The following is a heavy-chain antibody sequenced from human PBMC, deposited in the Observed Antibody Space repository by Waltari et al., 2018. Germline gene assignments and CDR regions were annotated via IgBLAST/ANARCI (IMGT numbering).Heavy chain of an antibody. D-gene: IGHD3-22*01. CDR3: ARGLSYYYDSSGFLRPGDC. Sequence: EVQLVESGGGLVQPGGSLRLSCAASGFTFSSYSMNWVRQAPGTGLEWVSYISSSSSTIYYADSVKGRFTISRDNAKNSLYLQMNSLRAEDTAVYYCARGLSYYYDSSGFLRPGDCWGQGTLVTVSS. J-gene: IGHJ4*02. CDR1: GFTFSSYS. V-gene: IGHV3-48*01. CDR2: ISSSSSTI.